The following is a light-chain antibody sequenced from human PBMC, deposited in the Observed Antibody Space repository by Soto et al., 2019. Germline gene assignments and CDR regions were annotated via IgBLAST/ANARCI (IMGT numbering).Light chain of an antibody. CDR2: ATS. CDR1: QIGSGNY. CDR3: QHFGYRQWT. V-gene: IGKV3-20*01. Sequence: ELVLTQSPGTLSLSPGDSTALSCKASQIGSGNYLSWYQQKSGQAPRLLIYATSTRAPGIPDRFSGSGSATDFSLIISRLEPEDSAVYYCQHFGYRQWTFGRGTKVDI. J-gene: IGKJ1*01.